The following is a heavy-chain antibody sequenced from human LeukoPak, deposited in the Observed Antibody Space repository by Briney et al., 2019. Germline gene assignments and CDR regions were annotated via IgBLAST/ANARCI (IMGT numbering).Heavy chain of an antibody. Sequence: PGGSLRLSCAASGFTFSSYEMNWVRQAPGKGLEWVSYISSSGSTIYYADSVKGRFTISRDNAKNSLYLQMNSLRAEDTAVYYCARDLGIAVAGYFDYWGQGTLVTLSS. CDR3: ARDLGIAVAGYFDY. CDR1: GFTFSSYE. J-gene: IGHJ4*02. CDR2: ISSSGSTI. D-gene: IGHD6-19*01. V-gene: IGHV3-48*03.